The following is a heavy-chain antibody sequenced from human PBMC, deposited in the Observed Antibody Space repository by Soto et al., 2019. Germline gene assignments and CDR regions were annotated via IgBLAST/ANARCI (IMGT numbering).Heavy chain of an antibody. CDR3: ARDYDILTGYYRDYYCMDV. D-gene: IGHD3-9*01. CDR1: GGSVSSGSYY. CDR2: IYYSGST. V-gene: IGHV4-61*01. J-gene: IGHJ6*02. Sequence: SETLSLTCTVSGGSVSSGSYYWSWIRQPPGKGLEWIGYIYYSGSTNYNTSLKSRVTISVDTSKNQFSLKLSSVTAADTAVFYCARDYDILTGYYRDYYCMDVWGQGTTVTVSS.